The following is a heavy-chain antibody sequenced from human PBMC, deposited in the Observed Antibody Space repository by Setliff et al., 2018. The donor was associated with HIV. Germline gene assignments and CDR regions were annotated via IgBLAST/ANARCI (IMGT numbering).Heavy chain of an antibody. CDR3: GRGTLYGVSDY. V-gene: IGHV1-2*06. CDR1: GYTFTGHY. CDR2: INPNSAGT. J-gene: IGHJ4*02. D-gene: IGHD3-3*01. Sequence: ASVKVSCKASGYTFTGHYIHWVRQAPGQGLEWMGRINPNSAGTNYAQSVQGRAAITADDSTHTAYLELVNLRSDDTATFYCGRGTLYGVSDYWGPGTLVTVSS.